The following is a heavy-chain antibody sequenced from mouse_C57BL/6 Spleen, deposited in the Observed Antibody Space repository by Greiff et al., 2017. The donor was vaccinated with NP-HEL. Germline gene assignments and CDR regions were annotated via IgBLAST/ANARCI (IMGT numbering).Heavy chain of an antibody. Sequence: EVKLVESGAELVKPGASVKLSCTASGFNIKDYYMHWVKQRTEQGLEWIGRIDPEDGETKYAPKFQGKATITADTSSNTAYLQLSSLTSEDTAVYYCALLLDYGSSYWYFDVWGTGTTVTVSS. J-gene: IGHJ1*03. V-gene: IGHV14-2*01. D-gene: IGHD1-1*01. CDR1: GFNIKDYY. CDR2: IDPEDGET. CDR3: ALLLDYGSSYWYFDV.